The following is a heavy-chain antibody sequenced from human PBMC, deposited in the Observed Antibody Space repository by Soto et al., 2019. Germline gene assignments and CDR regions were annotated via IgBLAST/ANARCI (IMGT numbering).Heavy chain of an antibody. CDR1: GFTFSSYW. V-gene: IGHV3-74*01. J-gene: IGHJ4*02. CDR3: ARESHDLTSNFDY. Sequence: HPGGSLRLSCAASGFTFSSYWMQWVRQAPGKGLVWVSRINSDGSSTSYAASVKGRFTISRDNAKNTLYRQMNSLRAEDTAVYYCARESHDLTSNFDYWGQGTLVTVSS. CDR2: INSDGSST.